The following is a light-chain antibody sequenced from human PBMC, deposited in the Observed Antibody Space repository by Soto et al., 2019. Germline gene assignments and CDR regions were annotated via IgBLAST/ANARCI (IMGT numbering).Light chain of an antibody. CDR3: QQYNSPWT. J-gene: IGKJ1*01. CDR1: QSISSW. CDR2: KAS. V-gene: IGKV1-5*03. Sequence: DIQMTQSPSTLSASVGDRVTITCRASQSISSWLAWYQQKPGKAPKLLIYKASSLESGVPSRFSGSGSGTEFTLTISRLQPDAFATYYCQQYNSPWTFGPGTKVEIK.